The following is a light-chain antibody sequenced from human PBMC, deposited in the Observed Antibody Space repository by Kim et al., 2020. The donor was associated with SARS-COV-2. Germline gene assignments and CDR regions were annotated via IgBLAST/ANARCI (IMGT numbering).Light chain of an antibody. V-gene: IGKV2-28*01. CDR3: MQALQTPLC. J-gene: IGKJ2*03. Sequence: DIVMTQSPLSLPVTPGGPASISCRSSQSLLHSNGYNYLDWYLQKPGQSPQLLIYLGSNRASGVPDRFSGSGSGTDFTLRISRVEAEDVGVYYCMQALQTPLCFGQGTKLEI. CDR2: LGS. CDR1: QSLLHSNGYNY.